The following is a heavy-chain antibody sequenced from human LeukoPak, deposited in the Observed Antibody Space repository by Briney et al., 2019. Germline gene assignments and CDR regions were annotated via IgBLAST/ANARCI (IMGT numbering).Heavy chain of an antibody. Sequence: QSGGSLRLSCTASGFTFSSHAMSWVRQPPGKGLEWVSLISGGGDSTYYADSVKGRFTISRDNSKNTLYLEMNSLRAEDTAVYYCGKDRNVYCSGGSCYTLWGQGTLVTVSS. D-gene: IGHD2-15*01. CDR2: ISGGGDST. CDR1: GFTFSSHA. CDR3: GKDRNVYCSGGSCYTL. J-gene: IGHJ4*02. V-gene: IGHV3-23*01.